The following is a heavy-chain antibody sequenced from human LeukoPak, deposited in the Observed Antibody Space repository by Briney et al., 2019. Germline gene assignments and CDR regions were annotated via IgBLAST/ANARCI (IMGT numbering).Heavy chain of an antibody. Sequence: ASVKVSCKASGYTFTGYYMHWVRQAPGQGLEWMGLINPNSGGTNYAQKFQGRVTMTRDTSISTAYMELSRLRSDDTAVYYCARGAIKSIAAAVGYWGQGTLVTVSS. J-gene: IGHJ4*02. D-gene: IGHD6-13*01. CDR3: ARGAIKSIAAAVGY. V-gene: IGHV1-2*02. CDR2: INPNSGGT. CDR1: GYTFTGYY.